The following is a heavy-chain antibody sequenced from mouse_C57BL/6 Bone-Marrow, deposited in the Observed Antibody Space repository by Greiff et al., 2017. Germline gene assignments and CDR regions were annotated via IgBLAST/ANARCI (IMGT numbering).Heavy chain of an antibody. V-gene: IGHV8-12*01. J-gene: IGHJ1*03. D-gene: IGHD1-1*01. CDR3: ARRPYYYGSSYWYFDV. Sequence: ESGPGILQSSQTLSLTCSFSGFSLSTSGMGVSWIRQPSGKGLEWLAHIYWDDDKRYNPSLKSRLTISKDTSRNQVFLKITSVDTADTATYYCARRPYYYGSSYWYFDVWGTGTTVTVSS. CDR2: IYWDDDK. CDR1: GFSLSTSGMG.